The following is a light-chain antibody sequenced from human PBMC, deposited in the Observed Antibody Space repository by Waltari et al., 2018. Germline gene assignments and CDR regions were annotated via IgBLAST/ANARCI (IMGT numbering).Light chain of an antibody. CDR1: QSIGSS. J-gene: IGKJ2*01. Sequence: DIQMTHSPSSLSASVGDRVTITCRASQSIGSSLNWYQQKPGKAPKLLIYAASSLQSGVPSRFSGSGSGTVFTLTISNLQPEDFATYYCQQSYSSPYTFGQGTKLEIK. CDR3: QQSYSSPYT. V-gene: IGKV1-39*01. CDR2: AAS.